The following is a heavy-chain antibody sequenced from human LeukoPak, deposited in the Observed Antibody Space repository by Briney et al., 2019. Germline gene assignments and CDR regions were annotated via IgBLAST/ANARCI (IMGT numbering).Heavy chain of an antibody. V-gene: IGHV4-34*01. CDR1: GGSFSGYY. Sequence: SETLSLTCAVYGGSFSGYYWSWIRQPPGKGLEWIGEINHSGSTYYNPSLKSRVTISVDTSKNQFSLKLSSVTAADTAVYYCARAGSIVDWFDPWGQGTLVTVSS. D-gene: IGHD3-16*02. CDR3: ARAGSIVDWFDP. J-gene: IGHJ5*02. CDR2: INHSGST.